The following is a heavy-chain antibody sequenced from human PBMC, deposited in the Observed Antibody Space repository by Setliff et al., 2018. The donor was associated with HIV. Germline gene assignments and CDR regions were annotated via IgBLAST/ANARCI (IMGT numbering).Heavy chain of an antibody. J-gene: IGHJ4*02. CDR1: GFDFGDHA. Sequence: GGSLRLSCVASGFDFGDHAMSWVRQAPGKGLEWVGFIRSRTHGGTAEYAASVRGRFTISRDDSKAIAYLQMSSLKTDDTARYYCIRDRPDYDFWSGYTFDYWGQGTLVTVSS. CDR2: IRSRTHGGTA. D-gene: IGHD3-3*01. CDR3: IRDRPDYDFWSGYTFDY. V-gene: IGHV3-49*04.